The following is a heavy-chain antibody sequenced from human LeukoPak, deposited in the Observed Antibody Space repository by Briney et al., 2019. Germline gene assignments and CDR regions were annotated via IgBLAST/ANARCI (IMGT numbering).Heavy chain of an antibody. CDR3: ARDRDGYNGYY. CDR2: IYHSGST. CDR1: GYSISSGYY. J-gene: IGHJ4*02. V-gene: IGHV4-38-2*02. D-gene: IGHD5-24*01. Sequence: SETLSLTCTVSGYSISSGYYWGWIRQPPGKGLEWIGSIYHSGSTYYNPSLKSRVTISVDTSKNQFSLKLSSVTAADTAVYYCARDRDGYNGYYWGQGTLATVSS.